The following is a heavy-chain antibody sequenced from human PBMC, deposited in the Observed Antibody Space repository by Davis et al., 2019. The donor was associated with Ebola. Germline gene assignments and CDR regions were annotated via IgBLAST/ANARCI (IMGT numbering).Heavy chain of an antibody. J-gene: IGHJ6*02. CDR2: IGGSGDST. CDR1: GFIVSDKY. Sequence: GESLKISCAASGFIVSDKYMSWVRQAPGKGLEWVSSIGGSGDSTYYADSVKGRFTISRDNSKNTMYLQINSLRADDTAVYYCARDLAGFGYTYSGDYYYGMDVWGQGTTVTVSS. V-gene: IGHV3-23*01. CDR3: ARDLAGFGYTYSGDYYYGMDV. D-gene: IGHD5-18*01.